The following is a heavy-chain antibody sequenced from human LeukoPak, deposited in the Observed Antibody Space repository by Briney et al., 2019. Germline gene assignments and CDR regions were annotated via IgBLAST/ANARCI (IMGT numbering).Heavy chain of an antibody. CDR2: MNPNSGNT. CDR1: GYTFTSYD. Sequence: GASVKVSCKASGYTFTSYDINWVRQAPGQGLEWMGWMNPNSGNTGYAQKFQGRVTMTRNTSISTAYMELSSLRSEDTAVYYCARGRVGITGTNYDYWGQGTLVTVSS. J-gene: IGHJ4*02. D-gene: IGHD1-7*01. CDR3: ARGRVGITGTNYDY. V-gene: IGHV1-8*01.